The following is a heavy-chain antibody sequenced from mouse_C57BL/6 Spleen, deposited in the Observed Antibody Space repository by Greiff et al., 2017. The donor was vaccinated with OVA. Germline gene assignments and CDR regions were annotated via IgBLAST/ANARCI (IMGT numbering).Heavy chain of an antibody. CDR2: ISDGGSYT. D-gene: IGHD1-1*01. J-gene: IGHJ4*01. V-gene: IGHV5-4*03. CDR3: ARSSSYPYAMDY. CDR1: GFTFSSYA. Sequence: DVKLVESGGGLVKPGGSLKLSCAASGFTFSSYAMSWVRQTPEKRLAWVATISDGGSYTYYPDNVKGRFTISRDNAKNNLYLQMSHLKSEDTAMYYCARSSSYPYAMDYWGQGTSVTVSS.